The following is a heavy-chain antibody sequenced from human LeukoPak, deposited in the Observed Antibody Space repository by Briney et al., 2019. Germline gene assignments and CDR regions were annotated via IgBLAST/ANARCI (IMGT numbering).Heavy chain of an antibody. J-gene: IGHJ4*02. CDR3: TTFRTARNYDVNGYYCL. CDR2: IKSKADGGTA. D-gene: IGHD3-22*01. V-gene: IGHV3-15*01. Sequence: GGSLRLSCAASGFTFSNAWMSWVRQAPGKGLEWVGRIKSKADGGTADYPSPLQGRFTISRDDSTSTLYLQLNSLKTEDTAVYFCTTFRTARNYDVNGYYCLWGQGTLVTVSS. CDR1: GFTFSNAW.